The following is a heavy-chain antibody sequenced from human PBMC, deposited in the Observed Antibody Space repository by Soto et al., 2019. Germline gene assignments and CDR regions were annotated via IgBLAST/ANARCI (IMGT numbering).Heavy chain of an antibody. D-gene: IGHD2-21*02. J-gene: IGHJ2*01. Sequence: EVQLVESGGGLVQPGRSLRLSCAASGFTFDDYAMHWVRQAPGKGLEWVSGISWNSGSIGYADSVKGRFTISRDNAKNSLYLQMNRLRAEDTALYYCAKDRRGGDWRGWYFDLWGRGTLVTVSS. V-gene: IGHV3-9*01. CDR1: GFTFDDYA. CDR2: ISWNSGSI. CDR3: AKDRRGGDWRGWYFDL.